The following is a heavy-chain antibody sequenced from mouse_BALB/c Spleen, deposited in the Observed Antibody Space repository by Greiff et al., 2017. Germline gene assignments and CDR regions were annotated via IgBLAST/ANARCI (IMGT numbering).Heavy chain of an antibody. V-gene: IGHV3-2*02. J-gene: IGHJ3*01. D-gene: IGHD2-4*01. CDR3: ARLGIKGWFAY. CDR2: ISYSGST. CDR1: GYSITSDYA. Sequence: VQLKESGPGLVKPSQSLSLTCTVTGYSITSDYAWNWIRQFPGNKLEWMGYISYSGSTSYNPSLKSRISITRDTSKNQFFLQLNSVTTEDTATYYCARLGIKGWFAYWGQGTLVTVSA.